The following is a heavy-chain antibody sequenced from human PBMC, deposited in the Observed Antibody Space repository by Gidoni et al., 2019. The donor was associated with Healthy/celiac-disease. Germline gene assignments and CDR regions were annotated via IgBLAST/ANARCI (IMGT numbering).Heavy chain of an antibody. V-gene: IGHV4-34*01. CDR1: GGSFSGYY. Sequence: QVQLQQWGAGLLKPSETLSLTCAVYGGSFSGYYWSWIRQPPGKGLEWIGEINHSGSTNYNPSLKSRVTISVDTSKNQFSLKLSSVTAADTAVYYCARAGDYGGNSSLDYWGQGTLVTVSS. CDR3: ARAGDYGGNSSLDY. J-gene: IGHJ4*02. CDR2: INHSGST. D-gene: IGHD4-17*01.